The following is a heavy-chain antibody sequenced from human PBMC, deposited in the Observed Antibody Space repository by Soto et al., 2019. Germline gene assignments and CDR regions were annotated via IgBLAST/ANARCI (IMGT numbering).Heavy chain of an antibody. CDR1: GFTFSSYW. CDR2: IKQDGSEK. V-gene: IGHV3-7*03. D-gene: IGHD6-13*01. CDR3: VAVAGNFYYYYGMDV. Sequence: VGSLRLSCAASGFTFSSYWMSWVRQAPGKGLEWVANIKQDGSEKYYVDSVKGRFTISRDNAKNSLYLQMNSLRAEDTAVYYCVAVAGNFYYYYGMDVWGQGTTVTVSS. J-gene: IGHJ6*02.